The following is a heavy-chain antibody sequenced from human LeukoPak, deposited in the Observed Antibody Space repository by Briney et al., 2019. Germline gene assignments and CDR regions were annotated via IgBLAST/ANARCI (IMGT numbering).Heavy chain of an antibody. CDR1: GFTFNSYA. CDR3: AKDRYSSSALDY. D-gene: IGHD6-6*01. V-gene: IGHV3-23*01. J-gene: IGHJ4*02. Sequence: GGSLRLSCAASGFTFNSYAMSWVRQAPGKGLEWVSAISGSGGSTYYADSVKGRFTISRDNSKNTLYLQMNSLRAEDTAVYYCAKDRYSSSALDYWGQGTLVTVSS. CDR2: ISGSGGST.